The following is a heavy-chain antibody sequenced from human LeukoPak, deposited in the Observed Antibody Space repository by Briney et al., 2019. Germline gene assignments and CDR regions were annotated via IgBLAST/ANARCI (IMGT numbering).Heavy chain of an antibody. CDR2: IRSKANSYAT. Sequence: PGGSLRLSCAASGFTFSGSAMHWVRQASGKGLEWVGRIRSKANSYATAYAASVKGRFTISRDDSKNTAYLQMNSLKTEDTAVYYCTRVEARPGSGFDPWGQGTLVTVSS. CDR1: GFTFSGSA. J-gene: IGHJ5*02. CDR3: TRVEARPGSGFDP. D-gene: IGHD6-6*01. V-gene: IGHV3-73*01.